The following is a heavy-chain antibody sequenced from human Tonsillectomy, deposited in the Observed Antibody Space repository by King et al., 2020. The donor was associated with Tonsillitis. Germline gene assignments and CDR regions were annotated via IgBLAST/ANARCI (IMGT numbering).Heavy chain of an antibody. D-gene: IGHD6-19*01. J-gene: IGHJ4*02. CDR1: GFTFSTYA. CDR2: ISYDGNNK. Sequence: VQLVESGGGVVQPGRSLRLSCAASGFTFSTYAMHWVRQAPGRGLEWVAVISYDGNNKYFADSVKGRFTISRDNSKNTLYLLMNSLRAEDTAVYYCARDMEQWLANSDFDDWGQGTLVTVSS. CDR3: ARDMEQWLANSDFDD. V-gene: IGHV3-30*04.